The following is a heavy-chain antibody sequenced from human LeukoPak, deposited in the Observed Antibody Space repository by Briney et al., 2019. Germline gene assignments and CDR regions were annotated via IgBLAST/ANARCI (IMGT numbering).Heavy chain of an antibody. Sequence: PGGSLRLSCAASGFTFSNFAMSCVRQAPGKGLEWVSVISGSGSGGRTYYADSVKGPFTISRDNSKKTLYLQMNRLRVEDTAVYYCAKEVGPYGDDPLDYWGQGTLVTVSS. J-gene: IGHJ4*02. D-gene: IGHD4/OR15-4a*01. CDR2: ISGSGSGGRT. CDR3: AKEVGPYGDDPLDY. CDR1: GFTFSNFA. V-gene: IGHV3-23*01.